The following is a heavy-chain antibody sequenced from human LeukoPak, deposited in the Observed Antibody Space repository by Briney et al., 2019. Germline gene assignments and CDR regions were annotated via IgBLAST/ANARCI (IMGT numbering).Heavy chain of an antibody. J-gene: IGHJ4*02. CDR1: GFTFSTYA. V-gene: IGHV3-23*01. CDR2: ISGSDSGT. CDR3: AKCMSGTGVCLNFDS. D-gene: IGHD2-8*02. Sequence: GGSLRLSCEASGFTFSTYAMSWVRQPPGKGLQWVSGISGSDSGTHYTDSVKGRFTISRDNSKNTVYLEIDNLRAEDTAVYYCAKCMSGTGVCLNFDSWGQGILVTVSS.